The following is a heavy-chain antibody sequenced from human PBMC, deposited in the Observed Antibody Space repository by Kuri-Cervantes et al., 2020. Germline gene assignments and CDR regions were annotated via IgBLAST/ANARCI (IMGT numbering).Heavy chain of an antibody. D-gene: IGHD4-11*01. CDR2: IYSGGDT. CDR3: ARKSTVTGPRGSYTFDF. V-gene: IGHV3-53*05. Sequence: GGSLRLSCAASGFTVSSTYMSWVRQTPGKALEWVSVIYSGGDTSYADSVQGRFTISRDNSKNTVYLQMNSLRAEDTAVYYCARKSTVTGPRGSYTFDFWGQGTLVTVSS. J-gene: IGHJ4*02. CDR1: GFTVSSTY.